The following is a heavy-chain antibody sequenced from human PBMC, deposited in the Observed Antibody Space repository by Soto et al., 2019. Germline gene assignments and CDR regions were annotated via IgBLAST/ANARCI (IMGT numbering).Heavy chain of an antibody. CDR1: GFTFSSYVSSYG. Sequence: QVQLVESGGGVFQPGRSLRLSCAASGFTFSSYVSSYGMHWVRQAPGKGLERVAVIWYNGSNTYYGDSVKCRFTISRDTSKNTQYLHKNSLRAEDTAVYYSARERGGCTNGVCYIFDYWRQGPQVTVSS. J-gene: IGHJ4*02. D-gene: IGHD2-8*01. V-gene: IGHV3-33*01. CDR3: ARERGGCTNGVCYIFDY. CDR2: IWYNGSNT.